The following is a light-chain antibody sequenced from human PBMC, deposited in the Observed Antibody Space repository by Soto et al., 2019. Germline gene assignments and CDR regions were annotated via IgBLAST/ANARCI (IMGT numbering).Light chain of an antibody. J-gene: IGLJ2*01. CDR3: SSHTSSSTLV. Sequence: QSALTQPPSVSGSPGQSVTISCTGTSSDVGSYNRVSWYQQPPGTAPKLMIYEVRNRPSGVPDRFSGSKSGNTASLTISGLQAENEADYYCSSHTSSSTLVFGGGTKHTVL. V-gene: IGLV2-18*02. CDR1: SSDVGSYNR. CDR2: EVR.